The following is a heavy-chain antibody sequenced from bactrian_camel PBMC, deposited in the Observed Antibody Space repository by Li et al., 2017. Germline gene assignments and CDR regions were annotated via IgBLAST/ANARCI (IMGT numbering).Heavy chain of an antibody. CDR1: EFHSGFVFSTWC. CDR2: IDDDGST. V-gene: IGHV3S53*01. Sequence: HVQLVESGGGSVEAGGSLTLSCAASEFHSGFVFSTWCMAWFRQAPGNQREGIAAIDDDGSTEYAVSVKGRFTISKDTAKASLYLQMNSLKPEDTASYYCAARNARSAVGRWDGFGIWGQGTQVTVS. CDR3: AARNARSAVGRWDGFGI. J-gene: IGHJ6*01. D-gene: IGHD1*01.